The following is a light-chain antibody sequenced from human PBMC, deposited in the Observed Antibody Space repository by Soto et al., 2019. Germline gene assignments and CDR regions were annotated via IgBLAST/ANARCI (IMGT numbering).Light chain of an antibody. CDR1: QSVSSNY. J-gene: IGKJ1*01. CDR2: GIS. CDR3: EQYGSSPRT. V-gene: IGKV3-20*01. Sequence: EVVLTQSPGTLSLSPGEGATLSCRASQSVSSNYFAWYQQKAGQAPRLLIYGISTRATGIPDRFSGSGSGTDFTLTISRLEPEDLALYYCEQYGSSPRTFGQGTRVEIK.